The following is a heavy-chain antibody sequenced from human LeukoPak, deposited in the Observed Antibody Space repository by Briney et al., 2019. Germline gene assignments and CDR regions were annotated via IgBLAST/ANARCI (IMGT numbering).Heavy chain of an antibody. CDR3: VRDMGYYDKV. CDR1: GFTFSTSW. J-gene: IGHJ4*02. Sequence: PGGSPRLSCAAPGFTFSTSWMHWVRQAPGKGLVWVSRINPDGSSIDYADSVKGRFTISRDNAKNTLYLQMNSLRAEDAAVYYCVRDMGYYDKVWGQGTLVTVSS. V-gene: IGHV3-74*01. CDR2: INPDGSSI. D-gene: IGHD3-22*01.